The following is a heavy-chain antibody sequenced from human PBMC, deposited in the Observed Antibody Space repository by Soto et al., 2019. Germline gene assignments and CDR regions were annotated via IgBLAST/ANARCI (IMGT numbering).Heavy chain of an antibody. CDR2: IIPILGIA. D-gene: IGHD2-15*01. CDR3: ARDWLGYCSGGSCYSGSV. CDR1: GGTFSSYT. V-gene: IGHV1-69*08. Sequence: QVQLVQSGAEVKKPGSSVKVSCKASGGTFSSYTISWVRQAPGQGLEWMGRIIPILGIANYAQKFQGRVTTTADKATRAAYMELSSLRCEDTAVYDCARDWLGYCSGGSCYSGSVWGQGTLVTVSA. J-gene: IGHJ4*02.